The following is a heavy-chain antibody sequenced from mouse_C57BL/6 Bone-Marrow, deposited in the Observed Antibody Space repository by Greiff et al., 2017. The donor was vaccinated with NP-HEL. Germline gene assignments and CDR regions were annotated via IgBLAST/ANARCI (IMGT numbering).Heavy chain of an antibody. CDR1: GYAFSSSW. CDR2: IYPGDGDT. V-gene: IGHV1-82*01. Sequence: QVQLKESGPELVKPGASVKISCKASGYAFSSSWMNWVKQRPGKGLEWIGRIYPGDGDTNYNGKFKGKATLTADKSSSTAYMQLSSLTSEDSAVYFCAGYYYGFDYWGQGTTLTVSS. D-gene: IGHD1-1*01. CDR3: AGYYYGFDY. J-gene: IGHJ2*01.